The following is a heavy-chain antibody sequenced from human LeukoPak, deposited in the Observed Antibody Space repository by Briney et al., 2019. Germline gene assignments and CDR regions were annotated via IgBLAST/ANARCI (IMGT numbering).Heavy chain of an antibody. V-gene: IGHV4-38-2*02. CDR2: VYSRRGTT. CDR3: ARESTSGLPAVGFDS. J-gene: IGHJ4*02. D-gene: IGHD3-10*01. Sequence: PSETLSLTCAVSGFSIGSDYYWGWIWQPPGKGLEWIGSVYSRRGTTFYSPSLKSRVTISLDTSQNQFSLKLTSVTAADTAVYYCARESTSGLPAVGFDSWGQGTLVTVSS. CDR1: GFSIGSDYY.